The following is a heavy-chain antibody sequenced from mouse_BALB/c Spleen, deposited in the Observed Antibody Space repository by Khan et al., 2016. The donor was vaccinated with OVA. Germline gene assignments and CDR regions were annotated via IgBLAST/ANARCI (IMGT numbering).Heavy chain of an antibody. CDR2: ISDGGSYT. CDR1: GFTFSDYY. J-gene: IGHJ3*01. D-gene: IGHD2-13*01. V-gene: IGHV5-4*02. CDR3: ARGYYGDPFAY. Sequence: EVELVESGGGLVKPGGSLKLSCAASGFTFSDYYMYWVRQTPAKRLEWVATISDGGSYTYYPDSVKGRFSISRDDVENNLYLQMSSLKSEDTAMYYCARGYYGDPFAYWGQGTLVTVSA.